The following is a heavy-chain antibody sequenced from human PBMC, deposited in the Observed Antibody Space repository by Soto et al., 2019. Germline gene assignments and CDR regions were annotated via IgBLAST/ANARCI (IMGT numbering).Heavy chain of an antibody. CDR2: IYYSGST. D-gene: IGHD6-13*01. Sequence: ASETLSLTCTVSGGSISSYYWSWIRQPPGKGLEWIGYIYYSGSTNYNPSLKSRVTISVDTSKNQFSLKLSSVTAADTAVYYCARGIGIAAAGTWFYYYYMDVWGKGTTVTVSS. J-gene: IGHJ6*03. V-gene: IGHV4-59*01. CDR1: GGSISSYY. CDR3: ARGIGIAAAGTWFYYYYMDV.